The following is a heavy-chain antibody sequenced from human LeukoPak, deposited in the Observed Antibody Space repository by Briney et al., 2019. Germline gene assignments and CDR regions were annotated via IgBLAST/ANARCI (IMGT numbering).Heavy chain of an antibody. CDR3: ARAPYSSGGSTNYYYYYYMTS. CDR2: IIPIFGTA. J-gene: IGHJ6*03. Sequence: SVKVSCKASGGTFSSYAISWVRLAPGQGLEWMGGIIPIFGTANYAQKFQGRVTITADESTSTAYMELSSLRSEDTAVYYCARAPYSSGGSTNYYYYYYMTSGAKGPRSPSP. D-gene: IGHD6-19*01. CDR1: GGTFSSYA. V-gene: IGHV1-69*01.